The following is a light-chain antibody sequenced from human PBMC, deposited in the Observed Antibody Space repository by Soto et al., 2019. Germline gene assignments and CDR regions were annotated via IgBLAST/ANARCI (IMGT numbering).Light chain of an antibody. CDR2: QTI. Sequence: SYELTQPPSVSVSPGQTASITCSGDNLGDKYAYWFQQRPGQSPVLVIYQTIKRPSGIPERFSGSSSGNTATLTISGTQAMDEADYYCQAWTKNTHYVFGSGTKPTVL. CDR3: QAWTKNTHYV. V-gene: IGLV3-1*01. CDR1: NLGDKY. J-gene: IGLJ1*01.